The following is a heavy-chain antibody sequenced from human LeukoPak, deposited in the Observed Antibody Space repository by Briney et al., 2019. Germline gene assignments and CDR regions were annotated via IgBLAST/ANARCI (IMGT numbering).Heavy chain of an antibody. CDR1: GFTFSSYA. J-gene: IGHJ4*02. CDR2: ISYDGSNK. Sequence: GGSLRLSCAASGFTFSSYAMHWVRQAPGKGLEWVAVISYDGSNKYYADSVKGRFTISRDNSKNTLYLQMNSLRAEDTAVYYCHLGFSGDGYNLFDYWGQGTLVTVSS. D-gene: IGHD5-24*01. CDR3: HLGFSGDGYNLFDY. V-gene: IGHV3-30*14.